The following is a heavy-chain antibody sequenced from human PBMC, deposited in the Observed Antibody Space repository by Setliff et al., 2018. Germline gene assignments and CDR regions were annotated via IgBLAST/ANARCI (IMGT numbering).Heavy chain of an antibody. V-gene: IGHV7-4-1*02. CDR2: INTNTGNP. CDR3: ASARPHFGVVIRSPPDY. D-gene: IGHD3-3*01. CDR1: GYTFTSYT. Sequence: ASVKVSCKASGYTFTSYTMNWVRQAPGQGLEWMGWINTNTGNPTYAQGFTGRFVFSLDTSVSTAYLQISSLKAEDTAVYYCASARPHFGVVIRSPPDYWGQGTLVTVSS. J-gene: IGHJ4*02.